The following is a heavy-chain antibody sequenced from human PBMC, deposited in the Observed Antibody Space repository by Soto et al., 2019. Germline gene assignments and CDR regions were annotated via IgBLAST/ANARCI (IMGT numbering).Heavy chain of an antibody. V-gene: IGHV1-69*13. D-gene: IGHD5-18*01. CDR1: GGTFSSYA. CDR2: IVAGCGTA. CDR3: AVPSRIQLWLGAGWAFDI. J-gene: IGHJ3*02. Sequence: VKVSCKASGGTFSSYASCWARQAPGQGHEWMGGIVAGCGTANYAQKFQERVTITGDKSTSTAYMELSSLRSEDTAVYYCAVPSRIQLWLGAGWAFDIWGQGTMVTVSS.